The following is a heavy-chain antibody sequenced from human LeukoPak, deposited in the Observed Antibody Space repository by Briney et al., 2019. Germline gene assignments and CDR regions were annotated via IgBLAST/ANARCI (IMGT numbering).Heavy chain of an antibody. CDR1: GFTFRSYG. CDR3: ARDRGPTAYYGMDV. J-gene: IGHJ6*02. CDR2: ISSSSSYI. Sequence: GGSLRLSCATSGFTFRSYGMNWVRQAPGKGLEWVSSISSSSSYIYYADSVKGRFTISRDNAKNSLYLQMNSLRAEDTAVYYCARDRGPTAYYGMDVWGQGTTVTVSS. V-gene: IGHV3-21*01. D-gene: IGHD4-11*01.